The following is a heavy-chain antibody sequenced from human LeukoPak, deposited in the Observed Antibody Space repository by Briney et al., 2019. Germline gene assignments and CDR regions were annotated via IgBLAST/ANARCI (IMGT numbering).Heavy chain of an antibody. CDR1: GFTFSSYW. CDR2: ISYDGSNK. V-gene: IGHV3-30-3*01. J-gene: IGHJ5*02. D-gene: IGHD4-17*01. Sequence: GGSLRLSCAASGFTFSSYWMHWVRQAPGKGLEWVAVISYDGSNKYYADSVKGRFTISRDNSKNTLYLQMNSLRAEDTAVYYCARSRGYGDDNWFDPWGQGTLVTVSS. CDR3: ARSRGYGDDNWFDP.